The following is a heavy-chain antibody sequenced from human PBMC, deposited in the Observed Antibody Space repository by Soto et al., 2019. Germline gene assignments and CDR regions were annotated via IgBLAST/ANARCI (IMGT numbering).Heavy chain of an antibody. CDR1: GGSISSYY. CDR3: ARDGFVVVPAAYNWFDP. Sequence: SETLSLTCTVSGGSISSYYWSWIRQPPGKGLEWIGYIYYSGSTNYNPSLKSRVTISVDTSKNQFSLKLSSVTAADTAVYYCARDGFVVVPAAYNWFDPWGQGTLVTVSS. V-gene: IGHV4-59*01. CDR2: IYYSGST. J-gene: IGHJ5*02. D-gene: IGHD2-2*01.